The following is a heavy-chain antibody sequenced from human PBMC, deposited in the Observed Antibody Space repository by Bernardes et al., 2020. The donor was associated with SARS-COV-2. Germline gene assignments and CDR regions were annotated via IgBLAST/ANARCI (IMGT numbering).Heavy chain of an antibody. CDR1: GYTFTSYD. V-gene: IGHV1-46*01. J-gene: IGHJ4*02. CDR2: INPIGSSA. D-gene: IGHD1-26*01. Sequence: ASVKVSCKASGYTFTSYDINWVRQAPGQGLDWMGIINPIGSSASYAQRFQGRLTMTRDTSTSTLYMELSSLRSEDTAVYYCARAAEGGTHFDYWGQGTLVTVSS. CDR3: ARAAEGGTHFDY.